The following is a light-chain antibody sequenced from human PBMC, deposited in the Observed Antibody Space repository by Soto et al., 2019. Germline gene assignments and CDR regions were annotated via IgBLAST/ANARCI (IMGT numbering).Light chain of an antibody. CDR2: KAS. V-gene: IGKV1-5*03. Sequence: DIQMTQSPSTLSASVGDRVTITCRASQSISSWLARYQQKPGKAPKLLIYKASSLESGVPSRFSGSGSGTEFTLTISSLQPDDFATYYCQHLWTFGQGTKVEIK. CDR1: QSISSW. CDR3: QHLWT. J-gene: IGKJ1*01.